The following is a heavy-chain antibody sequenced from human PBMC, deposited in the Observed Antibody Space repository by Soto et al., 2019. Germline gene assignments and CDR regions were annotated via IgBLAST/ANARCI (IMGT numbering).Heavy chain of an antibody. J-gene: IGHJ5*02. CDR1: GFTFSSYW. V-gene: IGHV3-74*01. D-gene: IGHD4-4*01. CDR2: INSDGSST. Sequence: GGSLRLSCAASGFTFSSYWMHWVRQAPGKGLVWVSRINSDGSSTSYAGSVKGRFTISRDNAKNTLYLQMNSLRAEDTAVYYCARGGPTGLYNWFDPWGQGTLVTVSS. CDR3: ARGGPTGLYNWFDP.